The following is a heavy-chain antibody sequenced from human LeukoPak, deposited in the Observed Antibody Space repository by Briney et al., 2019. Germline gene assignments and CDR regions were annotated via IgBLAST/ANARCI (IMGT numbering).Heavy chain of an antibody. Sequence: ASVKVSCKASGGTFSSYAISWVRQAPGQGLEWMGGIIPIFGTANYAQKFQGRVTITADESTSTAYMELSSLRSEDTAVYYCASGGFYYYDSSGYSIEYFQHWGQGTLVTVSS. CDR2: IIPIFGTA. CDR1: GGTFSSYA. J-gene: IGHJ1*01. D-gene: IGHD3-22*01. V-gene: IGHV1-69*13. CDR3: ASGGFYYYDSSGYSIEYFQH.